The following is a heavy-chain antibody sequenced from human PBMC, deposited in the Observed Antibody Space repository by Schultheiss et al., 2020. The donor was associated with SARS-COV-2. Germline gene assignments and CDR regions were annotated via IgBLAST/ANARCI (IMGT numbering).Heavy chain of an antibody. CDR3: VREGSIVIPAATFDY. Sequence: GGSLRLSCAASGFTFSSYAMSWVRQAPGKGLEWVSVIYSCGSTYYADSVKGRFTISRDNSKNTLYLQMYSLRAEDTAVYFCVREGSIVIPAATFDYWSQGALVTVSS. CDR2: IYSCGST. CDR1: GFTFSSYA. V-gene: IGHV3-53*01. J-gene: IGHJ4*02. D-gene: IGHD2-2*01.